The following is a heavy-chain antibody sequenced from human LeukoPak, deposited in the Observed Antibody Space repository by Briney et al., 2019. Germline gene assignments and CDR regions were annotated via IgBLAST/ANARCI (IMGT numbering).Heavy chain of an antibody. CDR1: GLTAGDYY. J-gene: IGHJ3*02. D-gene: IGHD6-13*01. Sequence: PGRSLRLSCAASGLTAGDYYMDWVRQTPGTGLEWVGRSRNKGNSYSTDFAATVKGRFNVSREESKNSLFLQMNGLKIEDTAVYYCVRVQAGGAFDIWGQGTMVTVST. V-gene: IGHV3-72*01. CDR2: SRNKGNSYST. CDR3: VRVQAGGAFDI.